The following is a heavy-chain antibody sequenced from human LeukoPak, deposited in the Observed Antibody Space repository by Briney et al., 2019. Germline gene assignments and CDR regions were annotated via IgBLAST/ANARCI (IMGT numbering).Heavy chain of an antibody. CDR1: GVSLSSSNSY. J-gene: IGHJ5*02. Sequence: SETLSLTCTVSGVSLSSSNSYWGWIRQPPGKGLEWIGSIYYSGNTYYNASLKSQVSISIDTSKNQFSLKLTPVTAPDTAVYYCARLRPNWFDPWGRGTLVTVSS. CDR2: IYYSGNT. CDR3: ARLRPNWFDP. V-gene: IGHV4-39*01.